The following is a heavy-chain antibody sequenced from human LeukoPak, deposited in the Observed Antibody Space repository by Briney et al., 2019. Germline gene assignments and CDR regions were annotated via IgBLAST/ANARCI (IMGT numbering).Heavy chain of an antibody. CDR2: LFYSGST. J-gene: IGHJ4*02. CDR1: GGSISSYY. CDR3: ATVAVIRGVTYFDY. V-gene: IGHV4-59*01. Sequence: SETLSLTCTVSGGSISSYYWSWIRQPPGKGLEWIAYLFYSGSTDYNPSLESRVTISVDTSKNQFSLKLRTVTAADTAVYYCATVAVIRGVTYFDYWGQGTLVTVSS. D-gene: IGHD3-10*01.